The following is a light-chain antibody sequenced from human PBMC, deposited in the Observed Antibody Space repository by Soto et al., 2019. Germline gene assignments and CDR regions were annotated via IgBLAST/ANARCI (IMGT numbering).Light chain of an antibody. J-gene: IGLJ1*01. V-gene: IGLV2-14*01. CDR3: SSYTTTSTYV. CDR1: SSDVGGYDY. CDR2: EVT. Sequence: QSVLTQPASVSGSPGQSITISCTGTSSDVGGYDYVSWYQQHPGKAPNLVIYEVTNRPSGVSHRFSGSKSGNTASLTISGLQAEDEADYYCSSYTTTSTYVFGTGTKV.